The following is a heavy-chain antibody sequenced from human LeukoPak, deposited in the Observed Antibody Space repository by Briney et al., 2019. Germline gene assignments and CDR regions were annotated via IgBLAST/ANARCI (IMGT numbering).Heavy chain of an antibody. CDR1: GGTFSGYA. CDR3: ARDPYDFWSGSYYYMDV. CDR2: IIPIFGTA. Sequence: SVKVSCKASGGTFSGYAISWVRQAPGQGLEWMGGIIPIFGTANYAQKFQGRVTITADESTSTAYMELSSLRSDDTAVYYCARDPYDFWSGSYYYMDVWGKGTTVTVSS. J-gene: IGHJ6*03. D-gene: IGHD3-3*01. V-gene: IGHV1-69*01.